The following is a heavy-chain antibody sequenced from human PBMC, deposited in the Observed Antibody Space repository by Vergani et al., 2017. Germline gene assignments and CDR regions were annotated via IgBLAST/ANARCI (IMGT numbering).Heavy chain of an antibody. V-gene: IGHV4-34*10. J-gene: IGHJ6*03. CDR1: GGSFTSYH. CDR2: IDHTGRP. Sequence: QVNLQESGPGLVKPSETLSLTCVVNGGSFTSYHWTWIRQSPGEGLEWVGDIDHTGRPDYNPSLKSRLTMSVDKSRNQFSLTLNSVTATDTAMYFCARVNTETNGHLYYYYYMDVWGQGTAVTVS. D-gene: IGHD4-11*01. CDR3: ARVNTETNGHLYYYYYMDV.